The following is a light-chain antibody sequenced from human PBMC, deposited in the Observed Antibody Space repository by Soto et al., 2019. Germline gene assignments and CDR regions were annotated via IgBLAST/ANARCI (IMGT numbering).Light chain of an antibody. CDR1: QGISNY. Sequence: DIQMTQSPSSLSASVGDRVTITCRASQGISNYLAWYQQKPGTVPKLLIYSASTLQSGVPFRFSGSGSGTDFTLTISSLQPEDVGTYYCQKYNSVPVTFGQGTRLEIK. CDR2: SAS. CDR3: QKYNSVPVT. V-gene: IGKV1-27*01. J-gene: IGKJ5*01.